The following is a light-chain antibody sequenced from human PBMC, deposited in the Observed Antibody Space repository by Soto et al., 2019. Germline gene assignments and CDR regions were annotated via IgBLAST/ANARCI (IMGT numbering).Light chain of an antibody. V-gene: IGKV3-11*01. Sequence: ETVFTQSPATLFFSPVEKATFSCRASRIVSSYLAWYQHKPGQAPRLLMYDASYRATGIPARFSGSRSGPDFTLTISSLQPEDFATYYCQQSYSSPPTFGQGTKVDIK. CDR3: QQSYSSPPT. J-gene: IGKJ1*01. CDR2: DAS. CDR1: RIVSSY.